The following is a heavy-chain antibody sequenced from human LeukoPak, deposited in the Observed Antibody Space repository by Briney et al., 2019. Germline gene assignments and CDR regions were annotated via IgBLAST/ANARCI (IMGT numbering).Heavy chain of an antibody. Sequence: PSETLSLTCAVYGGSFSGYYWSWIRQPPGKGLEWIGEINRSGSTNYNPSLKSRVTISVDTSKNQFSLKPSSVTAADTAVYYCASPFAKTYCTSTSCPVGYYYYYGMDVWGQGTTVTVSS. J-gene: IGHJ6*02. CDR2: INRSGST. CDR3: ASPFAKTYCTSTSCPVGYYYYYGMDV. D-gene: IGHD2-2*01. V-gene: IGHV4-34*01. CDR1: GGSFSGYY.